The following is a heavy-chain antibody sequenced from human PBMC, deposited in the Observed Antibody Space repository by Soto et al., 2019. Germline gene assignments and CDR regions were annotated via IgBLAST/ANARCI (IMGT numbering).Heavy chain of an antibody. CDR2: IYDTGISGYTPST. V-gene: IGHV4-59*01. J-gene: IGHJ6*02. CDR3: SRGEHAFFYYGLDV. Sequence: PSETLSLTCTVSGGSITSSYWSWIRRPPGKGLEWIAYIYDTGISGYTPSTSYNPSLKSRVTMSVDTSKSQFSLNLTSVTAADTAVYYCSRGEHAFFYYGLDVWGPGTMVTVSS. CDR1: GGSITSSY.